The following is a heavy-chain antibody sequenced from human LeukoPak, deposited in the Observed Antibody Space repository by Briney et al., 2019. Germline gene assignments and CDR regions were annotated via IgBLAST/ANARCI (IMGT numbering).Heavy chain of an antibody. V-gene: IGHV3-30-3*01. CDR3: ARQRRYCSGDSCYQRTFDF. J-gene: IGHJ4*02. CDR2: ISYDGSNK. D-gene: IGHD2-15*01. CDR1: GFTFSSYA. Sequence: GGSLRLSCAASGFTFSSYAMHWVRQAPGKGLEWVAVISYDGSNKYYADSVKGRFNISRDNAKNSVYMQMNSLRAEDTAVYSCARQRRYCSGDSCYQRTFDFWGQGTLVTVSS.